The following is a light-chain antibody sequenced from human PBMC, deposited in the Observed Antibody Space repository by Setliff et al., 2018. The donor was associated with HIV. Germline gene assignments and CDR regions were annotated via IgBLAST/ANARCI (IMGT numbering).Light chain of an antibody. V-gene: IGKV3-11*01. CDR2: DAS. CDR3: QQRSNWASLT. J-gene: IGKJ4*01. CDR1: QSVGSY. Sequence: EIVLTQSPATLSLSPGERATLSCRASQSVGSYLAWYQQKPGQAPRLLIYDASNRATGVPARFSGTGSGTDFTLTISSLEPEDFAVYYCQQRSNWASLTFGGGTKVDIK.